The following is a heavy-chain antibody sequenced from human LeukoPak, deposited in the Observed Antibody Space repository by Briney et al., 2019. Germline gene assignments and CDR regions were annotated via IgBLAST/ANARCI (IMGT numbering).Heavy chain of an antibody. CDR3: ARDLNREGFDY. CDR1: GFSFSSHG. J-gene: IGHJ4*02. D-gene: IGHD3-9*01. V-gene: IGHV3-33*01. Sequence: GGSLRLSCAASGFSFSSHGMHWVRQAPGKGLEWVAIIWYDGSDKYYGDSVKGRFTVSRDNLKNTLYLQMNSLRVEDTAVYYCARDLNREGFDYWGQGTLVVVSS. CDR2: IWYDGSDK.